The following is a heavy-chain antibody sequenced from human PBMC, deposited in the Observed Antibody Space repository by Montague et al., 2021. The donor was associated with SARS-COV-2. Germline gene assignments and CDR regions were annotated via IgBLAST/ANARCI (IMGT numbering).Heavy chain of an antibody. CDR2: ISYVGSNQ. J-gene: IGHJ4*02. V-gene: IGHV3-30*04. D-gene: IGHD3-9*01. CDR1: KLSFSSYA. Sequence: SLRLSCAASKLSFSSYALHWVRRAPGKGLEWVAVISYVGSNQYYADSVKGRFTISRDNSKNTLYLQMSSLRAEDTAVYYCARPSYYDILTGNGGLEYWGQGTLVTVSS. CDR3: ARPSYYDILTGNGGLEY.